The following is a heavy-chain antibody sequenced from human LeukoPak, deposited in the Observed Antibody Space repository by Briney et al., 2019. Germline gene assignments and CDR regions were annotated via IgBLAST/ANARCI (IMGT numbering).Heavy chain of an antibody. CDR2: IYYSGST. Sequence: SETLSLTCTVSGGSISSSSYYWGWIRQPPGKGLEWIGSIYYSGSTYYNPSLKGRVTISVDTSKNQFSLKLSSVTAADTAVYYCARDLAYDSSGYRGKYFQHWGQGTLVTVSS. J-gene: IGHJ1*01. V-gene: IGHV4-39*07. CDR1: GGSISSSSYY. D-gene: IGHD3-22*01. CDR3: ARDLAYDSSGYRGKYFQH.